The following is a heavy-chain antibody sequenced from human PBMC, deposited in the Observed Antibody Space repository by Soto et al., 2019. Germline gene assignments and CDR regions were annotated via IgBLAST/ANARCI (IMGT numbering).Heavy chain of an antibody. CDR1: GQSFSGHS. J-gene: IGHJ4*02. CDR2: ISESGST. D-gene: IGHD1-1*01. V-gene: IGHV4-34*01. Sequence: QVQLQQWGAGLVKPSETLSLSCAVYGQSFSGHSWAWIRQPPGKGLEWIGEISESGSTYYNPSLKSRVTSSTDTSKNQCSLKLNSVTAADTAAYFCARGSGIVALPGELEDVNYDFWGQGTLVNVSS. CDR3: ARGSGIVALPGELEDVNYDF.